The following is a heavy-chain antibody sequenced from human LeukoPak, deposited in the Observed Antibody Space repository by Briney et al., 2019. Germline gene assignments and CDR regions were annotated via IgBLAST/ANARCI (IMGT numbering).Heavy chain of an antibody. J-gene: IGHJ1*01. D-gene: IGHD3-9*01. Sequence: PGGSLRLSCAASGFTFSSYAMSWVRQAPGKGLEWVSAISGSGGSTYYADSVKGRFTISRDNSKNTLYLQMNSLRAEDTAVYYCAKGHVAETYYDILTGYYRTDYFQHWGQGTMVTVSS. V-gene: IGHV3-23*01. CDR1: GFTFSSYA. CDR3: AKGHVAETYYDILTGYYRTDYFQH. CDR2: ISGSGGST.